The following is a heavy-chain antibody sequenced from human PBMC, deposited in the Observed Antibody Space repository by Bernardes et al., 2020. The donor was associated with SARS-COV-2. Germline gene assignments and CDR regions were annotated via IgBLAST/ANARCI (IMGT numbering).Heavy chain of an antibody. CDR3: AREAEWLPTTIDY. CDR1: GFTFSDYY. D-gene: IGHD3-3*01. Sequence: SLRLSCAASGFTFSDYYMSWIRQAPGKGLEWVSYISSSGSTIYYADSVKGRFTISRDNAKNSLYLQMNSLRAEDTAVYYCAREAEWLPTTIDYWGQGTLVTVSS. J-gene: IGHJ4*02. V-gene: IGHV3-11*01. CDR2: ISSSGSTI.